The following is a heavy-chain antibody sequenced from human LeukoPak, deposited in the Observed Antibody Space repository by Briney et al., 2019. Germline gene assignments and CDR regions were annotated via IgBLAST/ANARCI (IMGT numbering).Heavy chain of an antibody. D-gene: IGHD6-13*01. CDR2: IIPILGIA. V-gene: IGHV1-69*02. Sequence: ASVKVSCKASGYTFTGYYMHWVRQAPGQGLEWMGRIIPILGIANYAQKFQGRATITADKSTSTAYMELSSLRSEDTAVYYCARLAAAEGYWGQGTLVTVSS. CDR3: ARLAAAEGY. CDR1: GYTFTGYY. J-gene: IGHJ4*02.